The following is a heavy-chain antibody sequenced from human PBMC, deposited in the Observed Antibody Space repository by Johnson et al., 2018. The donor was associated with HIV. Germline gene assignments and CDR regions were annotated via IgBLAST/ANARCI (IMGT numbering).Heavy chain of an antibody. CDR3: VRSNGRLAAFDI. J-gene: IGHJ3*02. D-gene: IGHD3-9*01. CDR1: GFTFNNYW. Sequence: VQLVESGGGLIQPGGSLRLSCVDSGFTFNNYWMHWVRQAPGKGPVWVSRINSDGSTTDYADHVTGPFTVSRDNAKNTLYLQMNSLRVEDTAVYYCVRSNGRLAAFDIWGQGTMVTVSS. V-gene: IGHV3-74*02. CDR2: INSDGSTT.